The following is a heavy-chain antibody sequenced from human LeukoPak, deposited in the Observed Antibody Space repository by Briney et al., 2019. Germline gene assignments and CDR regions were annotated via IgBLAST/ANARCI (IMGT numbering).Heavy chain of an antibody. CDR2: ICPGDSDT. CDR3: ARHTTVGGSLRFDY. J-gene: IGHJ4*02. D-gene: IGHD4-23*01. Sequence: PGESLKISCKGSGYGFSSYWIGWVRQMPGKGLEYMGIICPGDSDTRYSQSLQGQVTISADKSITTAYLQWSSLKASDTAMYYCARHTTVGGSLRFDYWGQGTLVSVSS. CDR1: GYGFSSYW. V-gene: IGHV5-51*01.